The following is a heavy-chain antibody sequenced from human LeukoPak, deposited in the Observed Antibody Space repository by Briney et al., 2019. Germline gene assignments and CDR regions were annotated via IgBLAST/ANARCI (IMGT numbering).Heavy chain of an antibody. Sequence: SETLSLTCAVYGVSFSGYYWSWIRQPPGKGLEWIGEIDHSGSTNYNPSLKSRVTISVDTSKNQFSLKLSSVTAADTAVYYCAREWNQYYYDSSGYYFDYWGQGTLVTVSS. CDR1: GVSFSGYY. J-gene: IGHJ4*02. CDR2: IDHSGST. V-gene: IGHV4-34*01. CDR3: AREWNQYYYDSSGYYFDY. D-gene: IGHD3-22*01.